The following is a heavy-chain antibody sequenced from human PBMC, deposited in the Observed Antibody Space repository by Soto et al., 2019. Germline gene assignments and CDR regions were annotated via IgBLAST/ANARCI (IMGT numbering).Heavy chain of an antibody. D-gene: IGHD3-22*01. J-gene: IGHJ4*02. CDR2: ISFDGTNK. Sequence: LRLSFAATGFTFSSHAMNWVRQAPGKGLEWVSVISFDGTNKYYAESVRGRYTISRDNSKNVLYLDMNSLRPDDTAIYYCARAHGPYYDSSYYGLARNYFDYWGQGALVTVSS. CDR3: ARAHGPYYDSSYYGLARNYFDY. V-gene: IGHV3-30-3*01. CDR1: GFTFSSHA.